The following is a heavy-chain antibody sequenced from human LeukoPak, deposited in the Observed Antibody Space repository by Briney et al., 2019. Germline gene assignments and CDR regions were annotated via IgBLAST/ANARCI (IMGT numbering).Heavy chain of an antibody. J-gene: IGHJ4*02. CDR1: GYTFTSYG. V-gene: IGHV1-18*01. Sequence: ASVTVSCKASGYTFTSYGISWVRQAPGQGLEWMGWISAYNGNTNYAQKLQGRVTMTTDTSTSTAYMELRSLRSDDTAVYYCARDDVDIVATFDWGQGTLVTVSS. CDR3: ARDDVDIVATFD. CDR2: ISAYNGNT. D-gene: IGHD5-12*01.